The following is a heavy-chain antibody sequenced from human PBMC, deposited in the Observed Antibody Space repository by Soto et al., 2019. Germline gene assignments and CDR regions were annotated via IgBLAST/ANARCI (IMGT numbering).Heavy chain of an antibody. CDR1: GGSFSIYY. CDR3: ARGRYRGTSD. CDR2: INHSGST. D-gene: IGHD1-26*01. V-gene: IGHV4-34*01. Sequence: PSETLSRTCAVCGGSFSIYYWSWIRQPPGKGLEWIGEINHSGSTNYNPSLKSRVTISVDTSKNQFSLKLSSVTAADTAVYYCARGRYRGTSDWGQGTLVTVSS. J-gene: IGHJ4*02.